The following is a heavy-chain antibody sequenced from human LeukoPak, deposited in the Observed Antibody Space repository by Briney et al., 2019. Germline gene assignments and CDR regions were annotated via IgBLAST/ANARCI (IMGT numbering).Heavy chain of an antibody. Sequence: SETLSLTCAVSGGSISSSNWWSWVRQPPGKGLEWIGSIYYSGSTYYNPSLKSRVTISVDTSKNQFSLKLSSVTAADTAVYYCAIDRVYYYYMDVWGKGTTVTVSS. J-gene: IGHJ6*03. CDR2: IYYSGST. CDR1: GGSISSSNW. D-gene: IGHD1-14*01. V-gene: IGHV4-4*02. CDR3: AIDRVYYYYMDV.